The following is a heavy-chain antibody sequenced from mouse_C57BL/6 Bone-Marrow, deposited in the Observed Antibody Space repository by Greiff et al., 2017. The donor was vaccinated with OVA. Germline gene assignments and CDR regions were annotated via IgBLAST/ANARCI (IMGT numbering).Heavy chain of an antibody. Sequence: VQLQQSGAGLVRPGASVTLSCKASGYTFTDYGMHWVKQTPVNGLEWIGAIDPETGGTDYNQKFKGRVILTTDKSSNTAYLELRSLRSEDSAVYYCTRGDSNDYAIDYWGQGPAVTVSS. D-gene: IGHD2-5*01. CDR2: IDPETGGT. CDR1: GYTFTDYG. CDR3: TRGDSNDYAIDY. J-gene: IGHJ4*01. V-gene: IGHV1-15*01.